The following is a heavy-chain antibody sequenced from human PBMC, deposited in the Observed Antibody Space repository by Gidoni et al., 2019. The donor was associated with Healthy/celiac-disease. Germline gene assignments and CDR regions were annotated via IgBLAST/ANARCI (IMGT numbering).Heavy chain of an antibody. J-gene: IGHJ6*02. D-gene: IGHD2-15*01. V-gene: IGHV6-1*01. Sequence: QVQLQQSGPGLVQPSQTLSLTCAISGYSFSCNSSAWNWIRQSPSRGLEWLGRTYYRSKWYNDYAVSVKSRITINPDTSKNQFSLQLNSVTPEDTAVYYCATSGDCSGGSCDYYYGMDVWGQGTTVTVSS. CDR1: GYSFSCNSSA. CDR2: TYYRSKWYN. CDR3: ATSGDCSGGSCDYYYGMDV.